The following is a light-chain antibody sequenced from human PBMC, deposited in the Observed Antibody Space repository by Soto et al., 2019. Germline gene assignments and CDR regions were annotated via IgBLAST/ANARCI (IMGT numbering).Light chain of an antibody. CDR1: SSNIGSNT. CDR2: SNK. J-gene: IGLJ3*02. V-gene: IGLV1-44*01. Sequence: QSVLTQPPSASGTPGQRVTISCSGSSSNIGSNTVNWYQQLPGTAPKLLIYSNKQRPSGVPDRFSGSKSGTSASLAISGPQSEDEADYYCAAWDDSLNGWVFGGGTKLTVL. CDR3: AAWDDSLNGWV.